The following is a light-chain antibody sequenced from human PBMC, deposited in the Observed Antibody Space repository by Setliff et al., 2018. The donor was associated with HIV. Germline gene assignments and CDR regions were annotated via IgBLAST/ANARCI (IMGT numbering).Light chain of an antibody. CDR3: ASWDDMPSVV. V-gene: IGLV1-47*01. CDR1: SSNIGGHF. CDR2: RND. J-gene: IGLJ3*02. Sequence: RISISCSGTSSNIGGHFVYWYQQFPGTAPKLLIHRNDLRPSGVPDRFSASKSGTSASLAISGLRSDDEAVYYCASWDDMPSVVFGGGTKVTVL.